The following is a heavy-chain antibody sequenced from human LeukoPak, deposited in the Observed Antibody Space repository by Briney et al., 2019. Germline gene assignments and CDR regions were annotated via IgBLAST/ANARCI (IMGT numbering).Heavy chain of an antibody. CDR3: ARVPGIVVVPAATARRGMDV. CDR1: GGSISSYY. CDR2: IYTSGST. J-gene: IGHJ6*02. Sequence: PSETLSLTCTVSGGSISSYYWSWIRQPAGKGLEWIGRIYTSGSTNYNPSLKSRVTMSVDTSKNQFSLKLSSVTAADTAVYYCARVPGIVVVPAATARRGMDVWGQGTTVTVSS. V-gene: IGHV4-4*07. D-gene: IGHD2-2*01.